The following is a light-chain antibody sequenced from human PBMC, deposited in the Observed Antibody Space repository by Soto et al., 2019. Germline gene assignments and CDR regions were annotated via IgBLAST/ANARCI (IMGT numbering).Light chain of an antibody. CDR2: DDD. CDR3: GSWDSSLSAYV. CDR1: SSNIGGNS. Sequence: QSVLTQPPSVSAAPGQKVTISCSGSSSNIGGNSVSWYQQLPGTAPKLLIYDDDKRPSGIPDRFSGSKSGTSATLGITGFRTGDEADYYCGSWDSSLSAYVLGTGTKVTVL. V-gene: IGLV1-51*01. J-gene: IGLJ1*01.